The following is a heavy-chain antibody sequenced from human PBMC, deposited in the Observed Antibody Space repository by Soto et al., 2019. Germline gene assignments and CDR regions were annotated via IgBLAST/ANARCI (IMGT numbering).Heavy chain of an antibody. Sequence: SETLSLTCTVSGGSISSGGYYWSWIRQHPGKGLEWIGYIYYSGSTYYNPSLKSRVTISVDTSKNQFSLKLSSVTAADTAVYYCASPNCDGDCYSSLYAFDIWGQGTMVTVSS. CDR2: IYYSGST. CDR3: ASPNCDGDCYSSLYAFDI. CDR1: GGSISSGGYY. D-gene: IGHD2-21*01. V-gene: IGHV4-39*01. J-gene: IGHJ3*02.